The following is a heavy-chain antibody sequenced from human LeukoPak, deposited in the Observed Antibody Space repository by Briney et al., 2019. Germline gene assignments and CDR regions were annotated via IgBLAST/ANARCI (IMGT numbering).Heavy chain of an antibody. D-gene: IGHD1-26*01. J-gene: IGHJ4*02. Sequence: GGSLRLSCAASGFTVSSNYMSWVRQAPGRGLEWVSLIYSGGSTYYADSVKGRFTISRDNAKNSLYLQMNSLRAEDTALYYCARVGPSGSFDYWGQGTLVTVSS. V-gene: IGHV3-53*01. CDR1: GFTVSSNY. CDR3: ARVGPSGSFDY. CDR2: IYSGGST.